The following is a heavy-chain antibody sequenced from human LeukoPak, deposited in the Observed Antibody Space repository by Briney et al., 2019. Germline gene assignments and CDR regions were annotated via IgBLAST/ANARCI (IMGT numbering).Heavy chain of an antibody. D-gene: IGHD6-13*01. J-gene: IGHJ5*02. Sequence: GGSLRLSCTASGFSLNTFGMNWVRQAPGEGLEWVSSISSTSTYIYYADSVKGRFTISRDSAKNSLYLQMDSLRPEDTAVYYCARNPVRISGGGPHWFDPWGQGALVTVSS. V-gene: IGHV3-21*01. CDR1: GFSLNTFG. CDR3: ARNPVRISGGGPHWFDP. CDR2: ISSTSTYI.